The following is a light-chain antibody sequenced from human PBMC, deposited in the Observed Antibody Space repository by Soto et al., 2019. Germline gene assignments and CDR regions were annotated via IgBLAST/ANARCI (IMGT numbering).Light chain of an antibody. CDR2: GAS. Sequence: EIGMTQSPYTVFVNIEEGATLSCRASQSVSSHLAWYQHKPGQAPRLLIYGASTRASGIPARFSGSGSETDFTLTISSLQSEDSAVYYCQQYHNWPPITFGLGTRLEIK. CDR1: QSVSSH. CDR3: QQYHNWPPIT. V-gene: IGKV3-15*01. J-gene: IGKJ5*01.